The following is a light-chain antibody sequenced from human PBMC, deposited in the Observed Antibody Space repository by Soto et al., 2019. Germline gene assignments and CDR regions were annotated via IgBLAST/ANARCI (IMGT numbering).Light chain of an antibody. CDR3: QQYNSYRT. V-gene: IGKV1-5*01. CDR1: QSISSW. J-gene: IGKJ1*01. Sequence: DIQMTQSPSTLSASVGDRVTITCRASQSISSWLAWYQQKPGKAPKLLIYDASNLESGVPSRFSGSASGTEFTLTISSLQPDDFATYYCQQYNSYRTFGQGTKLDIK. CDR2: DAS.